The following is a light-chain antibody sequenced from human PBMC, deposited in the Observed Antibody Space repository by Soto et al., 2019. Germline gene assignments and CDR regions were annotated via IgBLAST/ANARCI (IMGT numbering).Light chain of an antibody. CDR2: GAS. CDR1: QSVSGN. V-gene: IGKV3-15*01. CDR3: QQYNNWPL. J-gene: IGKJ1*01. Sequence: EIVMTPSPATLSVSPGERATLSCRASQSVSGNLAWYQQKPVQATRLLIYGASTRATGIPARFSGSGSWTEFTLTISSLQSEDFAVYYCQQYNNWPLFGQGTKVDIK.